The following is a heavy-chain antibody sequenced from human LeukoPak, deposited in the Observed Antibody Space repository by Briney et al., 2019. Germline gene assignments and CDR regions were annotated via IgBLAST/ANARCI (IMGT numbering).Heavy chain of an antibody. D-gene: IGHD6-13*01. CDR1: EFTFSSHA. CDR3: ANTRWNIAAAPIDY. V-gene: IGHV3-21*03. CDR2: ITSTSSNI. Sequence: PGGSLRLSCAASEFTFSSHAMIWVRQAPGKGLEWVSSITSTSSNIFYTDSVKGRFTISRDNAKSSLYLQMNSLRAEDTAVYYCANTRWNIAAAPIDYWGQGTLVTVSS. J-gene: IGHJ4*02.